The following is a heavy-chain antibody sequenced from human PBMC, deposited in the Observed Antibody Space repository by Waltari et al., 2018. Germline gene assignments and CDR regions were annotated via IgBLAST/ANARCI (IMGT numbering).Heavy chain of an antibody. CDR1: GGTFSSYA. Sequence: QVQLVQSGAEVKKPGSSVKVSCKASGGTFSSYAISWVRQAPGQGLEWMGRIIPIFGTANYAQKFQGRVTITADKSTSTAYMELSSVTAADTAVYYCAREQLSYYYYYMDVWGKGTTVTISS. V-gene: IGHV1-69*14. CDR3: AREQLSYYYYYMDV. J-gene: IGHJ6*03. D-gene: IGHD6-6*01. CDR2: IIPIFGTA.